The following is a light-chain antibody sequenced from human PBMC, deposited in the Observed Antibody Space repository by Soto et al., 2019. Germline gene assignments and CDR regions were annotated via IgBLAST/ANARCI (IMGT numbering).Light chain of an antibody. CDR3: QQYNNWPPFT. CDR1: QSVSSN. CDR2: ATS. J-gene: IGKJ5*01. Sequence: EIVMTQSPATLSVSPGERATLSCRASQSVSSNLAWYQQKPGQAPRLHIYATSARATGIPARFSGSGSGTEFTLTISSLQSEDFAVYYCQQYNNWPPFTFGQGTRLEIK. V-gene: IGKV3D-15*01.